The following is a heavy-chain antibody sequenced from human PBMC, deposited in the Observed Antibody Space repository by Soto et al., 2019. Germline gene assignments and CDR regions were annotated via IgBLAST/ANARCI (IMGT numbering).Heavy chain of an antibody. CDR2: INHSGST. CDR3: ARFRTYYYDSSGSDWGTYYFDY. Sequence: QVQLQQWGAGLLKPSETLSLTCAGYGGSFSGYYWSWIRQPPGKGLEWIGEINHSGSTNYNPSLKSRVTISVDPSKNQFSLKLSCVTAADTAVYYCARFRTYYYDSSGSDWGTYYFDYWGQGTLVTVSS. D-gene: IGHD3-22*01. CDR1: GGSFSGYY. V-gene: IGHV4-34*01. J-gene: IGHJ4*02.